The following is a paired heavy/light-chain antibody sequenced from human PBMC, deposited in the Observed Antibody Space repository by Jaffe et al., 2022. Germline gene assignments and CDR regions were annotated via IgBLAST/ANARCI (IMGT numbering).Heavy chain of an antibody. V-gene: IGHV3-30*02. CDR2: LQTNGIDQ. J-gene: IGHJ4*02. CDR1: GFSLNNNF. CDR3: AKGAGWVALY. D-gene: IGHD1-26*01. Sequence: QVQLVESGGGVVQPGGSLRLSCEASGFSLNNNFMLWVRQTPGKGLEWVGVLQTNGIDQFVADSVRGRFTISRDLSKNTVHLEMNSLRPEDTAVYYCAKGAGWVALYWGQGTLVSVSS.
Light chain of an antibody. V-gene: IGKV3-20*01. Sequence: EIVLTQSPGTLSLSPGERATLSCRASQTVTNDYLSWYQQKPGQAPRLLIHAASNRATGIPDRFSGSGSGTDFTLTISRLEPEDFAVYYCHQTAHPPLTFGGGARVEMK. CDR3: HQTAHPPLT. CDR2: AAS. CDR1: QTVTNDY. J-gene: IGKJ4*01.